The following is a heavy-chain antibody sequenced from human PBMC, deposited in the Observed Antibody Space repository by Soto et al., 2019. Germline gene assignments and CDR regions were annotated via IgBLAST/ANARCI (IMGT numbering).Heavy chain of an antibody. V-gene: IGHV4-34*01. CDR2: INHSGST. Sequence: SETLSLTCAVYGGSFSGYYWSWIRQPPGKGLEWIGEINHSGSTNYNPSLKSRVTISVDTSKNQFSLKLSSVTAADTAVYYCAREGSSSSHYYYYMDVWGKGTTVTVSS. J-gene: IGHJ6*03. CDR3: AREGSSSSHYYYYMDV. CDR1: GGSFSGYY. D-gene: IGHD6-6*01.